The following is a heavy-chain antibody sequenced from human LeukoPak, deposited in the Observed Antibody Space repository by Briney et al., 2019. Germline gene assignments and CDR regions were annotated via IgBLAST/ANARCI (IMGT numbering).Heavy chain of an antibody. CDR1: GFTFSSYS. J-gene: IGHJ4*02. Sequence: GGSLRLSCAASGFTFSSYSMNWVRQAPGKGLEWVSYISSSSSTIYYADSVKGRFTISRDSAKNSLYLQMNSLRAEDTAVYYCARGHDDYVWGSYRSRADYWGQGTLVTVSS. D-gene: IGHD3-16*02. V-gene: IGHV3-48*01. CDR3: ARGHDDYVWGSYRSRADY. CDR2: ISSSSSTI.